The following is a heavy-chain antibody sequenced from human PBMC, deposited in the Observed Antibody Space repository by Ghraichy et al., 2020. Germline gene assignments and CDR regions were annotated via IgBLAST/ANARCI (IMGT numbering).Heavy chain of an antibody. Sequence: GGSLRLSCAASGFSVSTNYMNWVRQAPGKGLEWVALLYTSGVTRYADSVKGRFTISRDHSRNTLSLQMSGLKGGDSAVYFCARDPTCTTATCHPHGMDVWGPGTTVNVSS. CDR1: GFSVSTNY. J-gene: IGHJ6*02. V-gene: IGHV3-53*01. CDR2: LYTSGVT. D-gene: IGHD2/OR15-2a*01. CDR3: ARDPTCTTATCHPHGMDV.